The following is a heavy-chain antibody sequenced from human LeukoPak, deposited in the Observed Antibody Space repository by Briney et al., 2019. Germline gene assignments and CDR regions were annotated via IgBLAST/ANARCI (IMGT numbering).Heavy chain of an antibody. J-gene: IGHJ4*02. CDR2: SSTSGSA. D-gene: IGHD3-22*01. CDR1: GGSISSYY. CDR3: ARSGFYTYDY. Sequence: PSETLSLTCTVSGGSISSYYWSWIRQPPGKGLEWIGYSSTSGSANYNPSLKSRVTISVDTSKIQFSLKLSSVTAADTAVYYCARSGFYTYDYWGQGTLVTVSS. V-gene: IGHV4-4*09.